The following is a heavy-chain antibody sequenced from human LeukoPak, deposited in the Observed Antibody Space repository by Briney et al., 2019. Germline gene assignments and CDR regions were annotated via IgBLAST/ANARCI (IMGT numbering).Heavy chain of an antibody. CDR2: ISSSGSV. Sequence: SETLSLTCTVSRGSISGSIRSYYWSWLRQPPGKGLEWIGYISSSGSVNDNPSLRSRVTISVDTSKNQFFLNLSSVSTADTAVYYCARIPLGYSGAYYFDYWGQGTLVTVSP. CDR1: RGSISGSIRSYY. CDR3: ARIPLGYSGAYYFDY. V-gene: IGHV4-4*09. J-gene: IGHJ4*02. D-gene: IGHD5-12*01.